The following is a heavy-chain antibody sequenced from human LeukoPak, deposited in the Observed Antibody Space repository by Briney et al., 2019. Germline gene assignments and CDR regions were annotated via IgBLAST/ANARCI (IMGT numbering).Heavy chain of an antibody. D-gene: IGHD1-14*01. CDR1: GFTFSSYW. Sequence: GGSLRLSCAASGFTFSSYWMSWVRQAPGKGLEWVANIKQDGSEKYYVDPVKGRFTISRDNAKNSLYLQMNSLRAEDTAVYYCASSRNPLYYYYMDVWGKGTTVTVSS. J-gene: IGHJ6*03. V-gene: IGHV3-7*01. CDR3: ASSRNPLYYYYMDV. CDR2: IKQDGSEK.